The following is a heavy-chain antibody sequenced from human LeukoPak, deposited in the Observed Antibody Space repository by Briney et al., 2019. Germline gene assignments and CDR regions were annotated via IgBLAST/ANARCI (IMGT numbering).Heavy chain of an antibody. J-gene: IGHJ4*02. V-gene: IGHV3-74*01. D-gene: IGHD6-19*01. Sequence: PGGSLRLSCAASGFTFSDTWMHWVRQAPGEGLVWVSRIRSDGSDTRYAESVKGRFTISRDNAKNTLYLQMNSLRAEDTAVYYCASSHWLAPANIWGQGTLVTVSS. CDR1: GFTFSDTW. CDR2: IRSDGSDT. CDR3: ASSHWLAPANI.